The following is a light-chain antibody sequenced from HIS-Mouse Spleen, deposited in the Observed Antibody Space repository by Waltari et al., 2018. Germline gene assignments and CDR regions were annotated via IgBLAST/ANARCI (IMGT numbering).Light chain of an antibody. V-gene: IGKV1-5*03. CDR3: QQYNSYPLT. Sequence: DIQMTQSPSTLSASVGDRVTITCRASQSSSSWLAWYQQKPGKPPKLLIYKASSLESGVPSRFSGSGSGTEFTLTISSLQPDDFATYYCQQYNSYPLTFGGGTKVEIK. J-gene: IGKJ4*01. CDR1: QSSSSW. CDR2: KAS.